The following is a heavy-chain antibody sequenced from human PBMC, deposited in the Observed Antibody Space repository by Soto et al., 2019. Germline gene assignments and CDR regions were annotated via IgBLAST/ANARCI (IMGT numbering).Heavy chain of an antibody. D-gene: IGHD1-1*01. V-gene: IGHV4-31*02. J-gene: IGHJ4*02. CDR2: IYYSGTT. CDR3: ASGHDAYKVRY. CDR1: GGSISRGAVGSD. Sequence: QVQLQESGPGLVMPSQTLSLICIVYGGSISRGAVGSDWAWIRQHPGKGLEWIGYIYYSGTTYYNPSLKSRPTISMDTSENQFSLELTSVTAADTAIYFCASGHDAYKVRYWGQGTLVTVSS.